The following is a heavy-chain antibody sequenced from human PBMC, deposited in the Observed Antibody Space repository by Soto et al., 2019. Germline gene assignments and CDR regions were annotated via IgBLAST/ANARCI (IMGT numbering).Heavy chain of an antibody. Sequence: PGGSLRLSCAVSGFTFSSHWMHWVRQAPGKGLVWVSRINSDGSRTNYADSVKGRFTISRDNAKNTLYLQINSLRADDTAVYYCARDSSPYYDFWSGFYTYFDYWGQGALVTVSS. V-gene: IGHV3-74*01. CDR1: GFTFSSHW. CDR3: ARDSSPYYDFWSGFYTYFDY. D-gene: IGHD3-3*01. J-gene: IGHJ4*02. CDR2: INSDGSRT.